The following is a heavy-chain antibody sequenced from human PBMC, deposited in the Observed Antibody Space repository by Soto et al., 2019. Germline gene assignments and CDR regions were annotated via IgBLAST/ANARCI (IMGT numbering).Heavy chain of an antibody. CDR2: ISSSGSTI. J-gene: IGHJ3*02. CDR3: AGDWGRYSSGWYAFDI. Sequence: GGSLRLSCAASGFTFSSYEMNWVRQAPGKGLEWVSYISSSGSTIYYADSVKGRFTISRDNAKNSLYLQMNSLRAEDTSVYYCAGDWGRYSSGWYAFDIWGQGTMVTVSS. V-gene: IGHV3-48*03. D-gene: IGHD6-19*01. CDR1: GFTFSSYE.